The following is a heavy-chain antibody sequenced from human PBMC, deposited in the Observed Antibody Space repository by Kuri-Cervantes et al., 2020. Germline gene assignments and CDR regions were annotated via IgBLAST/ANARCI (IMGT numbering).Heavy chain of an antibody. J-gene: IGHJ5*02. CDR3: ARGGTYRFDP. CDR2: IYYSGST. CDR1: GASISNYF. D-gene: IGHD1-14*01. V-gene: IGHV4-59*01. Sequence: GSLRLSCTVSGASISNYFWTWIRQPPGKGLEWIGYIYYSGSTNYNPSLKSRVTISVDTSKNQFSLKLSSVTAADTAVYYCARGGTYRFDPWGQGTLVTVSS.